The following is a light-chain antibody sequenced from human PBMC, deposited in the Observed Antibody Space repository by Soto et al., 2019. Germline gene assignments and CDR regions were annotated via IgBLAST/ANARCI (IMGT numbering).Light chain of an antibody. CDR3: SSYTSSSTRG. J-gene: IGLJ1*01. V-gene: IGLV2-14*03. Sequence: QSVLTQPASVSGSPGQSITISCTGTSSDVGAYDYVSWYQQHPDKAPKLMNYEVSNRPSGVSNRFSGSKSVNTATLTISGLQAEDEADYHCSSYTSSSTRGFGTGTKVTVL. CDR1: SSDVGAYDY. CDR2: EVS.